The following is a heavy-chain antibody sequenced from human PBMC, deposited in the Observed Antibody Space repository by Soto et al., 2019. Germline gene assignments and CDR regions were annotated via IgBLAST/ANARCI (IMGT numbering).Heavy chain of an antibody. V-gene: IGHV1-69*08. CDR1: GDTFSSYI. Sequence: QVQLVQSGAEVKKPGSSVRVSCRSSGDTFSSYIVNWLRLAPGRGLEWMGRVIPVLTTTDYAQNFRGRVTINADSSTNTVYLDLSSLRSDDTAVYYCARRRYCGYDCYHKHYYGMDVWGQGSLVTVAS. CDR3: ARRRYCGYDCYHKHYYGMDV. D-gene: IGHD2-21*02. CDR2: VIPVLTTT. J-gene: IGHJ6*02.